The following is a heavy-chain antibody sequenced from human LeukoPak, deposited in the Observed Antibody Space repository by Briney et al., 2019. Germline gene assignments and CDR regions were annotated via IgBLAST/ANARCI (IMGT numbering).Heavy chain of an antibody. J-gene: IGHJ6*02. CDR2: IVPIFGTA. CDR1: GYTFTGYY. D-gene: IGHD2-15*01. V-gene: IGHV1-69*13. Sequence: GASVKVSCKASGYTFTGYYMHWVRQAPGQGLEWMGGIVPIFGTADYAQEFQGRVTITADESTTTAYMELSSLRSDDTAVYFCASKYCSGGNCYSGYYYYGMDVWGQGTTVTVSS. CDR3: ASKYCSGGNCYSGYYYYGMDV.